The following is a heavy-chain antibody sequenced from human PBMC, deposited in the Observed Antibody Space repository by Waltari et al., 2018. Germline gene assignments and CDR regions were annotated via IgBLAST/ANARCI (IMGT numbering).Heavy chain of an antibody. CDR2: INHSGST. CDR1: GGSFSGYY. J-gene: IGHJ6*03. CDR3: ARRRPVCSSTSCFYYYYYMDV. Sequence: QVQLQQWGAGLLKPSETLSLTCAVYGGSFSGYYWSWIRQPPGTGLGWIGEINHSGSTNYNPSLKSRVTISVDTSKNQFSLKLSSVTAADTAVYYCARRRPVCSSTSCFYYYYYMDVWGKGTTVTVSS. V-gene: IGHV4-34*01. D-gene: IGHD2-2*01.